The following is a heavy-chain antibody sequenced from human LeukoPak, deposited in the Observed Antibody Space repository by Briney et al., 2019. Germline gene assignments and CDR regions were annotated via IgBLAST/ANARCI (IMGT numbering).Heavy chain of an antibody. J-gene: IGHJ4*02. CDR2: ISSRGTST. CDR1: GFILSDFG. CDR3: VRGTDCSATACYPLSAFDY. Sequence: GESLRLSCVASGFILSDFGMNWVRQVAGKGLEWVAFISSRGTSTFYADTVKGRFTSSRDTATKSLDLQMTSLRADDTAAYYCVRGTDCSATACYPLSAFDYWGQGTLVTVSS. D-gene: IGHD2-8*02. V-gene: IGHV3-21*04.